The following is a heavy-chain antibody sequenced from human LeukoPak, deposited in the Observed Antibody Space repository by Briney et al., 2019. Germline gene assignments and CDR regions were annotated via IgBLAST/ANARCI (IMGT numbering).Heavy chain of an antibody. J-gene: IGHJ4*02. CDR1: GYTFTSYY. V-gene: IGHV1-46*01. CDR2: INPSLGST. CDR3: ARGPYSSSWYEDY. Sequence: ASVKVSCKASGYTFTSYYIYWVRQAPGQGLEWMGIINPSLGSTSYAQKFQGRVTMTSVTSTSTVHMELSGLRYDDTAVYYCARGPYSSSWYEDYWGQGTLVTVSS. D-gene: IGHD6-13*01.